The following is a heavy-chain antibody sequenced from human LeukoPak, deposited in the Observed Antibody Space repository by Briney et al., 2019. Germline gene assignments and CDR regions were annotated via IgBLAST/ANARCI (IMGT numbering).Heavy chain of an antibody. V-gene: IGHV3-23*01. CDR3: AKDMGYPFDY. D-gene: IGHD5-12*01. CDR1: GFTFSSYS. J-gene: IGHJ4*02. CDR2: ISGSGGST. Sequence: GGSLRLSCAASGFTFSSYSMNWVRQAPGKGLEWVSAISGSGGSTYYADSVKGRFTISRNNSKNTLYLQMNSLRAEDTAVYYCAKDMGYPFDYWGQGTLVTVSS.